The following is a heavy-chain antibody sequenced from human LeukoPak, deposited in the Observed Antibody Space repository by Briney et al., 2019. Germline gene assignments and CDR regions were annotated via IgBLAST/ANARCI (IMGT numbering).Heavy chain of an antibody. CDR3: ARRGSSGWFFDY. CDR1: GYSFSSYW. D-gene: IGHD6-19*01. CDR2: LYPGDSET. Sequence: GESLKISCKGSGYSFSSYWIGWVRQMSGKGLEWMGILYPGDSETRYSPSFQGQVTISADKSISTAYLQWSSLEASDTATYYCARRGSSGWFFDYWGQGTLVTVSS. J-gene: IGHJ4*02. V-gene: IGHV5-51*01.